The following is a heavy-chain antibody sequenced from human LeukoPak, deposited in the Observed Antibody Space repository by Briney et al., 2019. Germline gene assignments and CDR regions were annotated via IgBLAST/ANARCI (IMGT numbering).Heavy chain of an antibody. CDR3: ANDRELAPSDY. V-gene: IGHV3-30*02. J-gene: IGHJ4*02. D-gene: IGHD1-7*01. Sequence: GGSLRLSCEASGFTLSRSGMHWIRQAPDKGLEWVAFIRYDGSDKFYADSVRGRFSVSRDNSKNTLFLQMNSLRLEDTAVYYCANDRELAPSDYWGQGTLVTVSS. CDR2: IRYDGSDK. CDR1: GFTLSRSG.